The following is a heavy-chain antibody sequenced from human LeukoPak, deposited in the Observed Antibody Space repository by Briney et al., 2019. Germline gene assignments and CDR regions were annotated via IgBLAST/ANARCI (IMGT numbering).Heavy chain of an antibody. D-gene: IGHD6-13*01. V-gene: IGHV1-2*06. Sequence: GASVKVSCKASGYTFTGYYMHWVRQAPGQGLEWMGRINPNSGGTNYAQKFQGRVTMTRDTSISTAYVELSRLRSDDTAVYYCARVGGSSWYENWFDPWGQGTLVTVSS. J-gene: IGHJ5*02. CDR3: ARVGGSSWYENWFDP. CDR2: INPNSGGT. CDR1: GYTFTGYY.